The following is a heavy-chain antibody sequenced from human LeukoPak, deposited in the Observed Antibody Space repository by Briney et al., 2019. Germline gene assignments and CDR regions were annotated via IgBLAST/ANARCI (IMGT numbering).Heavy chain of an antibody. D-gene: IGHD4-17*01. CDR1: GFTFSNHG. Sequence: HPGGSLRLSCGASGFTFSNHGIQWVRQAPGKGLEWVAFIRYDGSKQYYAESVKGRCTISRDDSKNTVYLQMNSLRGDDTAVYYCAKDPNGDYIGTFDIWGQGTMVTVSS. V-gene: IGHV3-30*02. CDR3: AKDPNGDYIGTFDI. CDR2: IRYDGSKQ. J-gene: IGHJ3*02.